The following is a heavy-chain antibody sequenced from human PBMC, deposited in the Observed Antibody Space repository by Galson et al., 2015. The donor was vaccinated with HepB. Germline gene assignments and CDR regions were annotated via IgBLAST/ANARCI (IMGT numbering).Heavy chain of an antibody. CDR1: GGSISNRSYY. CDR3: ASLIMVTLGGVIAPDAFDI. V-gene: IGHV4-39*01. J-gene: IGHJ3*02. CDR2: IHYSGNT. D-gene: IGHD3-16*02. Sequence: SETLYLTCTVSGGSISNRSYYWGWIRQPPGKGLEWIGTIHYSGNTYYTSSLKSRVTISVDASKNQFSLKLSSVTAADTAVYSCASLIMVTLGGVIAPDAFDIWGQGTMVTVSS.